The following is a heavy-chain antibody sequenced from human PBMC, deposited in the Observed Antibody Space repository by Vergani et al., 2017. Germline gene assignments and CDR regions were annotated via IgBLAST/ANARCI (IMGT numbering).Heavy chain of an antibody. CDR3: ARSELGIWYFDL. D-gene: IGHD7-27*01. Sequence: VQLVESGGGLVQPGGSLRLSCAASGFTFSSYWMSWVRQAPGKGLEWVAVIWYDGSNKYYADSVKGRFTISRDNSKNTLYLQMNSLRAEDTAVYYCARSELGIWYFDLWGRGTLVTVSS. J-gene: IGHJ2*01. CDR1: GFTFSSYW. V-gene: IGHV3-33*08. CDR2: IWYDGSNK.